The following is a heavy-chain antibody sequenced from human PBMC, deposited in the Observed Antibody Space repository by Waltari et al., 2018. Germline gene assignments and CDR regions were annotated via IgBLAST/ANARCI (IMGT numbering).Heavy chain of an antibody. CDR1: GDSINSGDYL. D-gene: IGHD6-6*01. CDR3: ARVSQRPSIADRRGYYFDY. J-gene: IGHJ4*02. CDR2: IHYPGSP. V-gene: IGHV4-30-4*08. Sequence: QVQLQESGPGLVKPSQTLSLTCTVSGDSINSGDYLWSWIRHPPGKGLEWVGYIHYPGSPYYSPSLQSRVIISRDTSNNQFSLRLSSVTAADTAVYYCARVSQRPSIADRRGYYFDYWGQGTLATVSS.